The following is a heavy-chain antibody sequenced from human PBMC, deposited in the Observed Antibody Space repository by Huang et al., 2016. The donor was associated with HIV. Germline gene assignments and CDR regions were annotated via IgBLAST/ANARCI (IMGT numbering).Heavy chain of an antibody. D-gene: IGHD2-2*02. CDR1: GGSISSGGYY. Sequence: QVQLQESGPGLAKPSQTLSLTCPVSGGSISSGGYYWSWIRQPPGKGLEWIGYIYYSGSTYYNPSLKSRVTISVDTSKNQFSLKLSSVTAADTAVYYCARDTDGGRTFDIWGQGTMVTVSS. V-gene: IGHV4-30-4*08. CDR2: IYYSGST. J-gene: IGHJ3*02. CDR3: ARDTDGGRTFDI.